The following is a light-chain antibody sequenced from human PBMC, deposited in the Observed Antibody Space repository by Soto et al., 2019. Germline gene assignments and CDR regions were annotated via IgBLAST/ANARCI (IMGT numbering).Light chain of an antibody. V-gene: IGKV1-5*03. J-gene: IGKJ2*01. CDR1: QSISNS. CDR3: QQYNSYSGYT. Sequence: DIQMTQSPSTLSASVGDRVTITCRASQSISNSLAWYQQKPGKAPKLLIYQASSLESGVPSRFGGSGSGTECSLTISSLQPEDFASYDCQQYNSYSGYTFGQGTKLEIK. CDR2: QAS.